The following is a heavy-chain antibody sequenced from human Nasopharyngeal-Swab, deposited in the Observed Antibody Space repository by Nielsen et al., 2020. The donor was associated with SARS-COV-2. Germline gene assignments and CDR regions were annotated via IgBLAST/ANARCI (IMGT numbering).Heavy chain of an antibody. J-gene: IGHJ4*02. CDR2: INSDGTST. D-gene: IGHD6-19*01. Sequence: GESLKISCAAPGFRNNWVHWVRQAPGKGLVWVSRINSDGTSTAYADSVKGRFTISRDNAKNSLFLQMNSLRVADTAVYYCARLLEVGGTPLDHWGQGTLVSVSS. V-gene: IGHV3-74*01. CDR1: GFRNNW. CDR3: ARLLEVGGTPLDH.